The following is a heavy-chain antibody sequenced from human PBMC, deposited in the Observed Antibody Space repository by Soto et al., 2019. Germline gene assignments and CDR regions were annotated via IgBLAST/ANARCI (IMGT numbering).Heavy chain of an antibody. J-gene: IGHJ5*02. CDR3: ARDRYTVGWHADP. Sequence: SETLSLTCTVSGGSISSGGYYWSWIRQHPGEGLEWIGYIHYSGTTYYNPSLKSRVTMSVDTSKNQFSLKVSSVTAADTAVYYCARDRYTVGWHADPWRQRVLVTVSS. CDR1: GGSISSGGYY. D-gene: IGHD6-19*01. CDR2: IHYSGTT. V-gene: IGHV4-31*03.